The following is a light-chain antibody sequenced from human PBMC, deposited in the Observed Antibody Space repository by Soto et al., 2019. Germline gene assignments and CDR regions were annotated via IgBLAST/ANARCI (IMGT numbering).Light chain of an antibody. Sequence: QSALTQPASVSGSPGQSITISCTGTNGDVGSYDLVSWYQRYPGEAPKLIIYDVNKRPSGISNRFSGSKSGNTASLTISGLQAEDEAEYDCCSYAGSNSLIFGGGTKVTVL. CDR3: CSYAGSNSLI. CDR2: DVN. V-gene: IGLV2-23*02. J-gene: IGLJ2*01. CDR1: NGDVGSYDL.